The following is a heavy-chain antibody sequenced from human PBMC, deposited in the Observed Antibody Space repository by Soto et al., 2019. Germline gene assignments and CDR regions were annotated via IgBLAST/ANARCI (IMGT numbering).Heavy chain of an antibody. Sequence: EVQLVESGGGLVQPGRSLRLSCAASGFSFDDYAMNWVRQAPGKGLEWVSGISWDSDSIGYADSVKGRFTISRDNANNSLYLQMNSLRAEDTALYYCAKGTSALLYTPYAHWGQGTLVTVSS. CDR2: ISWDSDSI. CDR1: GFSFDDYA. J-gene: IGHJ4*02. V-gene: IGHV3-9*01. CDR3: AKGTSALLYTPYAH. D-gene: IGHD2-2*01.